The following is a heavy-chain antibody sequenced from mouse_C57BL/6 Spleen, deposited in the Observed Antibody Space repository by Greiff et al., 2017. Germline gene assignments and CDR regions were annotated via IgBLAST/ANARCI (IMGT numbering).Heavy chain of an antibody. CDR2: IYPGSGNT. D-gene: IGHD1-1*01. J-gene: IGHJ2*01. CDR1: GYTFTDYY. CDR3: ARGTTVVATRDISFDY. V-gene: IGHV1-84*01. Sequence: VQVVESGPELVKPGASVKISCKASGYTFTDYYINWVKQRPGQGLEWIGWIYPGSGNTKYNEKFKGKATLTVDTSSSTAYMQLSSLTSEDSAVYFCARGTTVVATRDISFDYWGQGTTLTVSS.